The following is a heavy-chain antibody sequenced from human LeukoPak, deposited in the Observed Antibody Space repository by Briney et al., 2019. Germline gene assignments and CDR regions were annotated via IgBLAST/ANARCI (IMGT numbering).Heavy chain of an antibody. Sequence: ASVKVSCKASGYTFTNYAMNWVRQAPGQGLEWMGWINTNTGNPTYAQGFTGRFVFSLDTSVSTAYLQISSLKAEDTAVYYCARGGELRYFDSLLSGADYWGQGTLVTVSS. CDR1: GYTFTNYA. V-gene: IGHV7-4-1*02. D-gene: IGHD3-9*01. J-gene: IGHJ4*02. CDR3: ARGGELRYFDSLLSGADY. CDR2: INTNTGNP.